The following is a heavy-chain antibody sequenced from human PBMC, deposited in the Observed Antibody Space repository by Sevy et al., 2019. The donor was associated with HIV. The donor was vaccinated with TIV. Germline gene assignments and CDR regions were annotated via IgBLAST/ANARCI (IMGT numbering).Heavy chain of an antibody. CDR2: INQAGSEK. Sequence: GGSLRLSCAASGFTFRSYWMSWVRQAPGKGLEWVANINQAGSEKYYVDSVKGRFTISRDNAKNSLYLQMNSLRAEDTAVYYCATRVVLVVSVAWFDTWGQGTLVTVSS. CDR1: GFTFRSYW. D-gene: IGHD2-15*01. CDR3: ATRVVLVVSVAWFDT. J-gene: IGHJ5*02. V-gene: IGHV3-7*01.